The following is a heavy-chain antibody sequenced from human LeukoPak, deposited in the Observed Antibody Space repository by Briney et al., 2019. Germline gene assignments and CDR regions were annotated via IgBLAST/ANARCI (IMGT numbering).Heavy chain of an antibody. CDR1: QYIFTGYW. J-gene: IGHJ4*02. CDR3: ARIGITLVRGVMANFDY. CDR2: IYPDDSDT. Sequence: GESLKISCKASQYIFTGYWIGWVRQMPGKGLEWLGVIYPDDSDTRYSPSFQGQVTMSVDKSINTAYLQWTALKASDTAIYYCARIGITLVRGVMANFDYWGQGTLVTVSS. V-gene: IGHV5-51*01. D-gene: IGHD3-10*01.